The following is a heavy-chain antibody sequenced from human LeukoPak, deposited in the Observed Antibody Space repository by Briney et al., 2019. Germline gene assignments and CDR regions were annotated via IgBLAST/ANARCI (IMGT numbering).Heavy chain of an antibody. CDR2: IYYSGST. J-gene: IGHJ4*02. CDR1: GGSISSYY. D-gene: IGHD6-19*01. Sequence: PSETLSLTCTVSGGSISSYYWTWIRQPPGKGLEWIGSIYYSGSTYYNPSLKSRVTISVDTSKNQFSLKLSSVTAADTAVYYCASSSVAATFGYWGQGTLVTVSS. CDR3: ASSSVAATFGY. V-gene: IGHV4-39*07.